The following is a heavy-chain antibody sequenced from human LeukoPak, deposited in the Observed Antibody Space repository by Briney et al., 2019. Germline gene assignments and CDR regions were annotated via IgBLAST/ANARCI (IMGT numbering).Heavy chain of an antibody. Sequence: SGTLSLTCAVSGGSISSSNWWSWVRQPPGKGLEWIGYIYYSGSTNYNPSLKSRVTISVDTSKNQFSLKLSSVTAADTAVYYCARAGDSSGYHDYWGQGTLVTVSS. V-gene: IGHV4-4*02. CDR1: GGSISSSNW. J-gene: IGHJ4*02. CDR3: ARAGDSSGYHDY. D-gene: IGHD3-22*01. CDR2: IYYSGST.